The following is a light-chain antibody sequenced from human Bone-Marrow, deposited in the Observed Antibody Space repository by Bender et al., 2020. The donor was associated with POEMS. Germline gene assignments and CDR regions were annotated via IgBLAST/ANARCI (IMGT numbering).Light chain of an antibody. Sequence: QSVLIQPPSASGTPGQRVTMSCSGSRSNIGSNFVYWYQHLPGTAPKLLIFSNDQRPSGVPDRFAGSKSGTSASLAISGLRSEDEADYYCTAWDDSLSGYVFGTGTKVTVL. CDR3: TAWDDSLSGYV. J-gene: IGLJ1*01. CDR1: RSNIGSNF. CDR2: SND. V-gene: IGLV1-47*02.